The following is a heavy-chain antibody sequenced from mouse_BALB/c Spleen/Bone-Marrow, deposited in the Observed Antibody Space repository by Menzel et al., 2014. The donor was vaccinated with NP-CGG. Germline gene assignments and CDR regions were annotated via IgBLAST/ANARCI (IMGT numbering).Heavy chain of an antibody. V-gene: IGHV2-2*02. CDR1: GFSLTSYG. CDR2: IWSGGST. CDR3: ARTYDYEGAMDY. Sequence: VQLQQSGPGLVQPSQSLSITCTVSGFSLTSYGVHWVRQSPGKGLEWLGVIWSGGSTDYNAAFISRLSISKDNPKRXVFFKMNSLQANDTAIYYCARTYDYEGAMDYWGQGTSVTASS. J-gene: IGHJ4*01. D-gene: IGHD2-4*01.